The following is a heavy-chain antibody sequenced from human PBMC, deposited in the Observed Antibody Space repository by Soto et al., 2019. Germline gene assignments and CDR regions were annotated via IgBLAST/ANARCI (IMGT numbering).Heavy chain of an antibody. D-gene: IGHD2-2*01. CDR1: GYPFPSSD. CDR2: MNPNSGNT. Sequence: ASVKVSFKASGYPFPSSDINWVRQATGQGLEWMGWMNPNSGNTGYAQKFQGRVTMTRNTSINTAYMELSSLRPEDTAVYYCAKQGPLHCSGTSCQYYFESWGEGTLVTVSS. J-gene: IGHJ4*02. V-gene: IGHV1-8*01. CDR3: AKQGPLHCSGTSCQYYFES.